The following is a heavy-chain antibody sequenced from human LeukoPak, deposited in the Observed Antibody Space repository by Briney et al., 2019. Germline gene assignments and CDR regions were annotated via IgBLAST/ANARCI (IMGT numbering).Heavy chain of an antibody. CDR1: GYTFTGYY. Sequence: ASVKVSCKASGYTFTGYYMHWVRQAPGQGLEWMGWINPNSGGTNYAQKFQGRVTMTRDTSISTAYMELSRLRSDDTAVYYCARDRLPDIVVVPAAVNWFDHWGQGTLVIVSS. CDR3: ARDRLPDIVVVPAAVNWFDH. CDR2: INPNSGGT. V-gene: IGHV1-2*02. D-gene: IGHD2-2*01. J-gene: IGHJ5*02.